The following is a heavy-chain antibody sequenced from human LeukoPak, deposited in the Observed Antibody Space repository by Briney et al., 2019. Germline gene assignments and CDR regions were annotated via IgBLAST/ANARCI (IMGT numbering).Heavy chain of an antibody. CDR2: IYHSGRT. Sequence: SETLSLTCAVSGYSISSGYYWGWIRQPPGKGLEWIGSIYHSGRTFYNPSPKSRVSISVDTSKNQFSLKLSSVTAADTAVYYCARRADYYGSGIFAFDIWGQGTMVTVSS. CDR3: ARRADYYGSGIFAFDI. V-gene: IGHV4-38-2*01. J-gene: IGHJ3*02. CDR1: GYSISSGYY. D-gene: IGHD3-10*01.